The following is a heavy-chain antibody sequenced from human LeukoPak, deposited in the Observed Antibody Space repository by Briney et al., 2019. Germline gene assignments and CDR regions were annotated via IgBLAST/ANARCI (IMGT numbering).Heavy chain of an antibody. D-gene: IGHD3-16*02. CDR3: ARYTAHDAFDI. CDR2: TRNKANSYTT. J-gene: IGHJ3*02. CDR1: GFTFSDHY. Sequence: GGSLRLSCAASGFTFSDHYMDWVRQAPGKGLEWVGRTRNKANSYTTEYAASVKGRFTISRDDSKNSPYLQMNSLKTEDAAVYYCARYTAHDAFDIWGQGTMVTVSS. V-gene: IGHV3-72*01.